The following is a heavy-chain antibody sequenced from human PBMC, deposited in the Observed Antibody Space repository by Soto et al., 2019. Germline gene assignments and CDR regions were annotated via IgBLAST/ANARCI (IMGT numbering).Heavy chain of an antibody. V-gene: IGHV3-48*02. Sequence: EVQLVESGGGLVQPGGSLRLSCAASGFTFSLYSMSWVRQAPGKGLEWVSYISRSSTGIHYADSVKGRFTISRDDVMNSMHLQMNSLRDGDTAVYYWARAVTWGLDVWGQGTTVSISS. CDR1: GFTFSLYS. CDR2: ISRSSTGI. CDR3: ARAVTWGLDV. J-gene: IGHJ6*01. D-gene: IGHD3-10*01.